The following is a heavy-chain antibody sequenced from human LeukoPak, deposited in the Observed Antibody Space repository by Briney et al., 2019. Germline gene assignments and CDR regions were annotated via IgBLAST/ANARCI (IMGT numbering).Heavy chain of an antibody. V-gene: IGHV3-30*02. CDR1: GFTFTNYG. CDR2: IQYDGSYE. Sequence: GGSLRLSCAASGFTFTNYGMHWVRQAPGKGLEWVAFIQYDGSYEYYADSVEGRFTISRDNSKNTLYLQMNSLRTEDTAVYYCARGLYYYDSSGYPDWGQGTLVTVSS. CDR3: ARGLYYYDSSGYPD. J-gene: IGHJ4*02. D-gene: IGHD3-22*01.